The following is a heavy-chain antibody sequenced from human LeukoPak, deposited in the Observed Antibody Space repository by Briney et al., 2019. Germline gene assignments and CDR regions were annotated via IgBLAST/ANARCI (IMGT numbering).Heavy chain of an antibody. D-gene: IGHD2-21*02. J-gene: IGHJ4*02. CDR1: GFTFDDYA. V-gene: IGHV3-43D*03. CDR3: AKEVDCPSDCLFFHS. CDR2: ISWDGGGT. Sequence: GGSLRLSCAASGFTFDDYAMHWVRQAPGKGLEWVSLISWDGGGTYYADTVKGRFTISRDNSKNSLYLQMNSLRAEDTALYHCAKEVDCPSDCLFFHSWGQGTLVTVSS.